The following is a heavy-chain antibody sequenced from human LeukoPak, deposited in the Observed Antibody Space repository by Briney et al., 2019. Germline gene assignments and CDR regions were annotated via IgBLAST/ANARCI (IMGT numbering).Heavy chain of an antibody. J-gene: IGHJ6*03. Sequence: GGSLRLSCAASGFTFSSYGMHWVRQAPGKGLEWVAFIRYDGSNKYYADSVKGRFTISRDNSKNTLYLQMNSLRAEDTAVYYCAKIVNYNYDFWSGYYAGAYYYYYMDVWGKGTTVTVSS. CDR3: AKIVNYNYDFWSGYYAGAYYYYYMDV. D-gene: IGHD3-3*01. CDR2: IRYDGSNK. CDR1: GFTFSSYG. V-gene: IGHV3-30*02.